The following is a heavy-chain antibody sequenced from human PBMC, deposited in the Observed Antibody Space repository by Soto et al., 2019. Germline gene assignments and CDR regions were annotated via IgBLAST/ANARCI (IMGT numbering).Heavy chain of an antibody. J-gene: IGHJ5*02. CDR3: ARGGWSVDP. D-gene: IGHD6-19*01. CDR2: IYYDGNT. CDR1: GASMSPSY. V-gene: IGHV4-59*01. Sequence: PSETLSLTCTVSGASMSPSYWSWIRQPPGKGLEWIGYIYYDGNTNYNPSLKSRVTMSVDTSRNQFSLILRSMTAAETAVYYCARGGWSVDPWGQGTLVTVSS.